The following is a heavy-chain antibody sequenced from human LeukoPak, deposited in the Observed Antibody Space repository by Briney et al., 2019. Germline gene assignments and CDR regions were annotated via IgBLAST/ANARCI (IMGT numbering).Heavy chain of an antibody. CDR1: GFTFISYG. D-gene: IGHD2-8*01. CDR3: ARDIVLMVYAIRDYYYYGMDV. Sequence: GSLRLSCAASGFTFISYGMHWVRQAPGKGLEWVAVIWYDGSNKYYADSVKGRFTISRDNSKNTLYLQMNSLRAEDTAVYYCARDIVLMVYAIRDYYYYGMDVWGQGTTVTVSS. CDR2: IWYDGSNK. V-gene: IGHV3-33*01. J-gene: IGHJ6*02.